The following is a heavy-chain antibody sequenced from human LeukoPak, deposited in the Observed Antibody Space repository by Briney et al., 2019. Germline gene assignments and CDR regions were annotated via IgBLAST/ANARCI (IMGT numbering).Heavy chain of an antibody. V-gene: IGHV4-34*01. J-gene: IGHJ5*02. Sequence: KPSETLSLTCAVYGESFSGYYWSWIRQPPGKGLEWIGEINHRGSTNYNPSLKSRVTISVDTSKNQFSLKLSSVTAADTAVYYCARASAPLGYDFWSGRKNWFDPWGQGTLVTVSS. CDR3: ARASAPLGYDFWSGRKNWFDP. CDR1: GESFSGYY. D-gene: IGHD3-3*01. CDR2: INHRGST.